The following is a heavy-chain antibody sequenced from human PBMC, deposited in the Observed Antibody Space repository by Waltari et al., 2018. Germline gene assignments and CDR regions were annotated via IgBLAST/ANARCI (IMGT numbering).Heavy chain of an antibody. D-gene: IGHD3-10*01. V-gene: IGHV1-18*04. CDR3: ARVRGSTMVRGVPLPYYYYGMDV. CDR2: ISAYNGNT. CDR1: GYTFTSYG. J-gene: IGHJ6*02. Sequence: QVQLVQSGAEVKKPGASVKVSCKASGYTFTSYGISWVRQAPGQRLEWSGWISAYNGNTNYAQKLQCRVTMTTDTSTSTAYMELRSLRSDDTAVYYCARVRGSTMVRGVPLPYYYYGMDVWGQGTTVTVSS.